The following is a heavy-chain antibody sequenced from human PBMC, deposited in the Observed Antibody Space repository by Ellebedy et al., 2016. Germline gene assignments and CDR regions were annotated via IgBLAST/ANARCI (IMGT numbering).Heavy chain of an antibody. Sequence: GESLKISCEASGFTFDDYAMSWVRQAPGKGLEWVSAISGSGGSTYYADSVKGRFTISRDNSENTLYLQMNSLRAEDTAVYYCAKDLLYYYDSNFDYWGQGTLVTVSS. CDR2: ISGSGGST. CDR1: GFTFDDYA. CDR3: AKDLLYYYDSNFDY. V-gene: IGHV3-23*01. J-gene: IGHJ4*02. D-gene: IGHD3-22*01.